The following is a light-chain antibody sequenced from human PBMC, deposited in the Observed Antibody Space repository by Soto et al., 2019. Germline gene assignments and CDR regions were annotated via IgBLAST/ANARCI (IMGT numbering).Light chain of an antibody. Sequence: DIQMTQSPSTLSASVGDRVTITCRASQSISNWLAWYQQKPGKAPKLLIYKASSLESGVPSRFSGSGSGTEFTLTISSLKPDDFATYYCQQYNSYPWTFGKGTKLEIK. CDR3: QQYNSYPWT. CDR2: KAS. J-gene: IGKJ1*01. V-gene: IGKV1-5*03. CDR1: QSISNW.